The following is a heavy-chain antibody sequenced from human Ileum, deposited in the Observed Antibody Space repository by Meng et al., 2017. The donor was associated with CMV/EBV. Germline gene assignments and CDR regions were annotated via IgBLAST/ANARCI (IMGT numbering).Heavy chain of an antibody. CDR1: GFSLSASGVG. J-gene: IGHJ4*02. V-gene: IGHV2-5*02. CDR2: IYWDDDK. D-gene: IGHD3-22*01. CDR3: AHSSDYYDSSGELDY. Sequence: HIPLKESGPKLLKPTPTLTLTCTFSGFSLSASGVGVGWIRQPPGKALEWLALIYWDDDKRYSPSLKSRLTITKDTSNNQVVLIMTNMDPVDTATYYCAHSSDYYDSSGELDYWGQGTLVTVSS.